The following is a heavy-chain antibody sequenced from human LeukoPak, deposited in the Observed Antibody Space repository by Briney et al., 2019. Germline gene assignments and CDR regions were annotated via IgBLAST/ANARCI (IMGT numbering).Heavy chain of an antibody. CDR1: GYSFTSYW. V-gene: IGHV5-51*01. CDR2: IYPGDSET. CDR3: ARRSGVGTIDVSDI. D-gene: IGHD1-26*01. Sequence: GESLQISCQGSGYSFTSYWIGWVRQMPGKGLEWMGTIYPGDSETRYSPSFQGQVTISADKSISTAYLQWSSLKASDTAMYYCARRSGVGTIDVSDIWGQGTMVTVSS. J-gene: IGHJ3*02.